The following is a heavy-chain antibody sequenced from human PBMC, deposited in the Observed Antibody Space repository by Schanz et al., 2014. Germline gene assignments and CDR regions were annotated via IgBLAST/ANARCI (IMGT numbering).Heavy chain of an antibody. D-gene: IGHD6-13*01. J-gene: IGHJ6*03. V-gene: IGHV3-21*01. CDR2: ISSSSSYI. CDR1: GFTSSSYS. Sequence: EVQLVESGGGLVKPGGSLRLSCAASGFTSSSYSMNWVRQAPGKGLEWVSSISSSSSYIYYADSVKGRFTISRDNAKNSLYLQMNSLRAEDTAVYYCAREEGWGIAAAGPKHYYYFMDAWGKGTTVTVS. CDR3: AREEGWGIAAAGPKHYYYFMDA.